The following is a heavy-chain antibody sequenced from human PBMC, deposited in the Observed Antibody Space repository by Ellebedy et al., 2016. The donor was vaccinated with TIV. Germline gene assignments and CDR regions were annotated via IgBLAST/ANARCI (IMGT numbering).Heavy chain of an antibody. V-gene: IGHV3-74*01. CDR2: ISGDGRTT. J-gene: IGHJ4*02. Sequence: GESLKISCGASGFIFKNFLMYWVRQAPGKGPEWVSRISGDGRTTNYADSVKGRFTISRDNSKNTLYLQMNSLRAEDTAVYYCAKDHFSTVAGCLDYWGQGTLVTVSS. CDR1: GFIFKNFL. CDR3: AKDHFSTVAGCLDY. D-gene: IGHD6-19*01.